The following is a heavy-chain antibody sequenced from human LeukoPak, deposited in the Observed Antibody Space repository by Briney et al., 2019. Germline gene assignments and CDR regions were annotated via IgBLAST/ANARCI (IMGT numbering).Heavy chain of an antibody. Sequence: SVKVSCKASGGTFSSYAISWVRQAPGQGLEWMGGIIPIFGTANYAQKFQGRVTITADESTSTAYMELSSLRSEDTAVYYCAREGGYGSPSAFDIWGQGTMVTVSS. CDR3: AREGGYGSPSAFDI. CDR1: GGTFSSYA. V-gene: IGHV1-69*13. CDR2: IIPIFGTA. J-gene: IGHJ3*02. D-gene: IGHD5-12*01.